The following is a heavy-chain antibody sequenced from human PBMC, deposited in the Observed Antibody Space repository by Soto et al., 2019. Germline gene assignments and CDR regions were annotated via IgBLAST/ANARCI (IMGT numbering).Heavy chain of an antibody. V-gene: IGHV1-69*06. CDR3: ARGGNSSGWTPLDY. D-gene: IGHD6-19*01. CDR1: GGTSSSYA. J-gene: IGHJ4*02. CDR2: IIPIFGTA. Sequence: SSVKVSCKASGGTSSSYAISWVRQAPGQGLEWMGGIIPIFGTANYAQKFQGRVTITADKSTSTAYMELSSLRSEDTAVYYCARGGNSSGWTPLDYWGQGTMVTVSS.